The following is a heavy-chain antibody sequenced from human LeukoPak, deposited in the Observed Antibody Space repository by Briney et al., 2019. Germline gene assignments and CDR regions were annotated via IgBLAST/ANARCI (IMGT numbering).Heavy chain of an antibody. CDR2: MNPNSGNR. CDR1: GYTFSSYD. J-gene: IGHJ5*01. D-gene: IGHD3-22*01. V-gene: IGHV1-8*03. Sequence: ASVKVSCKASGYTFSSYDINWVRQATGQGLEWMGWMNPNSGNRGYAQKFQGRVTITRNTSISTAYMELSSLRSEDTAVYYCARVTGPKWLLLPFWFDSWGQGTLVTVSS. CDR3: ARVTGPKWLLLPFWFDS.